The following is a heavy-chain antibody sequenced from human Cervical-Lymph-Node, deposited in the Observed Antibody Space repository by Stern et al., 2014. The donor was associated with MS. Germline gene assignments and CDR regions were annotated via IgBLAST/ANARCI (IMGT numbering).Heavy chain of an antibody. D-gene: IGHD1-1*01. CDR2: IYPGDSST. CDR3: ARVTGPTYYFDL. J-gene: IGHJ2*01. CDR1: GYTFTNYW. V-gene: IGHV5-51*03. Sequence: VQLVQSGAEVKKPGESLKISCKASGYTFTNYWIGWVRQMPGQGLEWMAIIYPGDSSTGYSPSFQGHVPVSADKSISPAYLQWSSLKASDTAMFYCARVTGPTYYFDLWGRGTLVTVSS.